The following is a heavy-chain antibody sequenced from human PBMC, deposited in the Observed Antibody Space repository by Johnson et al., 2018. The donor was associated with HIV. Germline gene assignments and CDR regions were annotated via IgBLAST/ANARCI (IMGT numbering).Heavy chain of an antibody. J-gene: IGHJ3*02. D-gene: IGHD1-14*01. Sequence: QMLLVESGGGVVQAGRSLRLSCVASGFTIRIYPMHWVRQAPGKGLEWVAVISSDGNEKYYTDSVKGRFTISRDNSKDTLYLHMNSLRPDDTALYYCASRTPRFDALEMWGQGTMVTVFS. V-gene: IGHV3-30*04. CDR1: GFTIRIYP. CDR2: ISSDGNEK. CDR3: ASRTPRFDALEM.